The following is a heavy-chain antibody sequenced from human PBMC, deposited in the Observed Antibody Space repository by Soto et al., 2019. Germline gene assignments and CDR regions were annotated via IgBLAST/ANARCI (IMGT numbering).Heavy chain of an antibody. CDR3: ARDSSGWPNYYYDYGMDV. D-gene: IGHD6-19*01. Sequence: QVQLVQSGAEVKKPGASVKVSCKASGYTFTSYGISWVRQAPGQGLEWMGWISAYNGNTNYAQKLQGRVTMTTDTSTSTAYMELRSLRSDDTAVYYCARDSSGWPNYYYDYGMDVWGQGTTVTVSS. CDR2: ISAYNGNT. J-gene: IGHJ6*02. CDR1: GYTFTSYG. V-gene: IGHV1-18*01.